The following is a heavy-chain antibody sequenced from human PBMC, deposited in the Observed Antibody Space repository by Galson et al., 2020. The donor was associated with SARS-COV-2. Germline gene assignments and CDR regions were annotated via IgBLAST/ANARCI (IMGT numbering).Heavy chain of an antibody. CDR3: ARYTDNFGFDS. J-gene: IGHJ4*02. CDR2: INTHTGNP. D-gene: IGHD3-3*01. CDR1: GYTFTNYA. V-gene: IGHV7-4-1*02. Sequence: ASVKVSCKASGYTFTNYAVNWVRQAPGQGPEWMGWINTHTGNPTYAPGFTGRFVFSLDTSVNTAYLQISSLMAEDTAVYYCARYTDNFGFDSWVQGTLVTVSS.